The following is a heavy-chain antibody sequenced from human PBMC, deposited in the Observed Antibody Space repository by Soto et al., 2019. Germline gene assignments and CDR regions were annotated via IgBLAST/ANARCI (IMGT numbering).Heavy chain of an antibody. Sequence: SETLSLTCTVSGGSISSYYWSWIRQPPGKGLEWIGYIYYSGSTNYNPSLKSRVTISVDTSKNQFSLELSSVTAADTAVYYCARHPGVADWFDPWGQGTLVTVSS. J-gene: IGHJ5*02. V-gene: IGHV4-59*08. CDR2: IYYSGST. D-gene: IGHD3-10*01. CDR3: ARHPGVADWFDP. CDR1: GGSISSYY.